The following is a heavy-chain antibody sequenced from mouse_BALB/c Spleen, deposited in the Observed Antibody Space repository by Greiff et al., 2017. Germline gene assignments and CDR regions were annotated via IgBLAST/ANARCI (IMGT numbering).Heavy chain of an antibody. CDR3: AVSGEWYFGV. CDR2: ISSGSSTI. V-gene: IGHV5-17*02. J-gene: IGHJ1*01. CDR1: GFTFSSFG. Sequence: EVMLVESGGGLVQPGGSRKLSCAASGFTFSSFGMHWVRQAPEKGLQWVAYISSGSSTIYYADTVKGRFTISRDNPRNTLFLQMTSLRSEDTAVYYFAVSGEWYFGVWGAGSTVIVSS.